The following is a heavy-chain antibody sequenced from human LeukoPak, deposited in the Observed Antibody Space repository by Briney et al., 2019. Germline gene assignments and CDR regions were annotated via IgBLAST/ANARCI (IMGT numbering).Heavy chain of an antibody. Sequence: NPSETLSLTCTVSGGSISSYYWSWIRQPPGKGLEWIGYIYYSGSTNYNPSLKSRVTISVDTSKNQFSLKLSSVTAADTAVYYCATYSSGWYYDAFDIWGQGTMVTVSS. CDR1: GGSISSYY. J-gene: IGHJ3*02. V-gene: IGHV4-59*01. D-gene: IGHD6-19*01. CDR2: IYYSGST. CDR3: ATYSSGWYYDAFDI.